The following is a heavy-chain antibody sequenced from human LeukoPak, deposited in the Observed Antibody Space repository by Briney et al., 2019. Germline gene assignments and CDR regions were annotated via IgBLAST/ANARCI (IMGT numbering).Heavy chain of an antibody. J-gene: IGHJ3*02. V-gene: IGHV3-21*01. CDR3: ARDYYHDSSGYDAFDI. D-gene: IGHD3-22*01. CDR2: ISSSSSYI. Sequence: GGSLRLSCAASGFTFSSYSMNWVRQAPGKGLEWVSSISSSSSYIYYADSVKGRFTISRDNAKNSLYLQMNSLRAEDTAVYYCARDYYHDSSGYDAFDIWGQGTMVTVSS. CDR1: GFTFSSYS.